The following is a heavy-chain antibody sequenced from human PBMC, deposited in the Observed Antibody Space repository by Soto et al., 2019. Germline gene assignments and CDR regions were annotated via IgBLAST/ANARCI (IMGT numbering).Heavy chain of an antibody. Sequence: QVQLQQWGAGLLKPSETLSLTCAVYGGSFSGYYWSWIRQPPGKGLEWIGEINHSGRTNYNPALKSRVTISVDTSKNQFSLKLSSVTAADTAVYYCARGAYYYDSSGYCTPRPRGAFDYWGQGTLVTVSS. J-gene: IGHJ4*02. V-gene: IGHV4-34*01. CDR3: ARGAYYYDSSGYCTPRPRGAFDY. D-gene: IGHD3-22*01. CDR2: INHSGRT. CDR1: GGSFSGYY.